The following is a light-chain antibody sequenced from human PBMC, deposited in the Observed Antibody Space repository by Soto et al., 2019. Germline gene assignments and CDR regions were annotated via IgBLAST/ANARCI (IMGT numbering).Light chain of an antibody. CDR2: QDN. Sequence: SYELTQPPSVSVSPGLTASITCSGDTLGDKYSCWYQQKPGQSPVLVIYQDNKRPSGIPERFSGSNSGNTATLTISGTQAVDEADYYCQAWDSSTYVFGTGTKVTVL. V-gene: IGLV3-1*01. CDR3: QAWDSSTYV. J-gene: IGLJ1*01. CDR1: TLGDKY.